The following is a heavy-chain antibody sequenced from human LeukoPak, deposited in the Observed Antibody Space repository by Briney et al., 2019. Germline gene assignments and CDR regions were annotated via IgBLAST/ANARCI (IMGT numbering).Heavy chain of an antibody. J-gene: IGHJ4*02. Sequence: KPSETLSLTCTVSGGSISSYYWSWIRQPPGKGLELIANIYHTGSTNYNPSLSSRVTISIDTAKNQFSLKLTSVTAADTAVYYCARRGRNSSGWQDYLWGQGTLVTVSS. D-gene: IGHD6-25*01. V-gene: IGHV4-59*01. CDR1: GGSISSYY. CDR3: ARRGRNSSGWQDYL. CDR2: IYHTGST.